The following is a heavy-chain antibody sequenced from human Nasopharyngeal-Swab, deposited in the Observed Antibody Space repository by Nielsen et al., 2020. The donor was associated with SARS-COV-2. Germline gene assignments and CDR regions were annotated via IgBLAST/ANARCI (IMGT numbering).Heavy chain of an antibody. J-gene: IGHJ6*03. Sequence: WIRQPPGKGLEWIGRLYTSGTTNYNPSLKSRVTISVDTSKDQFSLKLSSVTAADTAVYYCARAILNLGRGDDMDVWGKGTTVTSP. CDR3: ARAILNLGRGDDMDV. V-gene: IGHV4-61*02. D-gene: IGHD3-16*01. CDR2: LYTSGTT.